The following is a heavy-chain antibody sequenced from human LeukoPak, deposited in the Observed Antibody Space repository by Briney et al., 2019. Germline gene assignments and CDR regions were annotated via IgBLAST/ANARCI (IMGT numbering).Heavy chain of an antibody. CDR1: GGSISSGGYY. Sequence: PSETLSLTCAVSGGSISSGGYYWSWIRQHPGKGLECIGYIYYSGSTYYNPSLKSRVTISVDTSKNQFSLNLSSMTAADTAVYYCARYCSSTNCYKGGFDPWGQGTLVTVSS. V-gene: IGHV4-31*11. J-gene: IGHJ5*02. D-gene: IGHD2-2*02. CDR2: IYYSGST. CDR3: ARYCSSTNCYKGGFDP.